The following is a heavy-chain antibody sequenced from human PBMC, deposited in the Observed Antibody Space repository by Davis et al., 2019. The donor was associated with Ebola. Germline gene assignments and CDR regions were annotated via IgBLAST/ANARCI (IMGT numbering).Heavy chain of an antibody. CDR2: SSISGGNK. J-gene: IGHJ6*04. Sequence: GESLKTSCATSGVNFSRYALMWLRQAPGKGLEWVSNSSISGGNKYYADPVKGRFTIPRDNSKNTLYLQMNSLRAEDTAVFYCAKRATVKVAGANYYNAMDVWGKGTTVTVSS. V-gene: IGHV3-23*01. CDR3: AKRATVKVAGANYYNAMDV. CDR1: GVNFSRYA. D-gene: IGHD6-19*01.